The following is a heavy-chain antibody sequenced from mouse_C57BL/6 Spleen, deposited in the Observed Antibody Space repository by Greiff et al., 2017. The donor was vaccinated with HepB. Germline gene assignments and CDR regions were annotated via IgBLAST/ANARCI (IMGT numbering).Heavy chain of an antibody. CDR1: GFTFSSYA. CDR2: ISDGGSYT. J-gene: IGHJ2*01. CDR3: ARDRGGYDYDGYFDY. D-gene: IGHD2-4*01. V-gene: IGHV5-4*01. Sequence: EVKLMESGGGLVKPGGSLKLSCAASGFTFSSYAMSWVRQTPEKRLEWVATISDGGSYTYYPDNVKGRFTISRDNAKNNLYLQMSHLKSEDTAMYYCARDRGGYDYDGYFDYWGQGTTLTVSS.